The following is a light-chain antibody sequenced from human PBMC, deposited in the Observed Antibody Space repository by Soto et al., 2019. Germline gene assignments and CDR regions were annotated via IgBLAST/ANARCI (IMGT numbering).Light chain of an antibody. CDR3: QHYNEWPPGVT. CDR1: QSVGSN. CDR2: GPS. Sequence: EIVMTQSPATLSVSPGDRATLSCRASQSVGSNLAWYQQKPGQAPRLLFYGPSTRATDVPARFSGSGSGTEFTLTISSLQSEDFSGYYGQHYNEWPPGVTCGPGTKVDVK. J-gene: IGKJ3*01. V-gene: IGKV3-15*01.